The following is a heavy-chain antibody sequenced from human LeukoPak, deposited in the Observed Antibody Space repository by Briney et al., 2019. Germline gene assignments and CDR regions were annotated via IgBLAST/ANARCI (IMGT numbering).Heavy chain of an antibody. V-gene: IGHV4-30-4*01. D-gene: IGHD6-13*01. J-gene: IGHJ3*02. CDR1: GGSISNDNNY. CDR3: AREDRSSWYVGFEI. CDR2: IYYSGST. Sequence: PPQTLSLTCTVSGGSISNDNNYWSWIRQHPGKGLEWIGYIYYSGSTYYNPSLKSRVTISVDTSKNQFSLKLSSVTAADTAVYYCAREDRSSWYVGFEIWGQGTMVTVSS.